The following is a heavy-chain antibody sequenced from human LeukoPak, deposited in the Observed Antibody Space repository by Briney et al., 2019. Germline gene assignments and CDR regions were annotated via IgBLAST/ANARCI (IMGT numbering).Heavy chain of an antibody. D-gene: IGHD3-22*01. CDR1: GGSISSGGYY. V-gene: IGHV4-30-2*01. CDR3: ARHVHVSMIVVILSDYFDY. Sequence: SETLSLTFTVSGGSISSGGYYWSWIRQPPGKGLEWIGYIYHSGSTYYNPSLKSRVTISADTSKNQFSLRLTSVTAADTAVYYCARHVHVSMIVVILSDYFDYWGRGTLVSVSS. CDR2: IYHSGST. J-gene: IGHJ4*02.